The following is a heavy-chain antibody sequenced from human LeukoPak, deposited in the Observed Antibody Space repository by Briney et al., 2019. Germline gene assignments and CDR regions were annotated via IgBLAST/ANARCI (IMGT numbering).Heavy chain of an antibody. CDR2: ISGSGGST. D-gene: IGHD3-22*01. Sequence: PGGSLRLSCAASGFTFSSYGMSWVRQAPGKGLEWVSAISGSGGSTYYADSVKGRFTISRDNSKNTLYLQMNSLRAEDTAVYYCAKEGYYDSSGYLIFDYWGQGTLVTVSS. V-gene: IGHV3-23*01. CDR3: AKEGYYDSSGYLIFDY. CDR1: GFTFSSYG. J-gene: IGHJ4*02.